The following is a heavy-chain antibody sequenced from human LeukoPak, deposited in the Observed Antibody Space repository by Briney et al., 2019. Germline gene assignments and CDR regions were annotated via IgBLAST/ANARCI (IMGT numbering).Heavy chain of an antibody. V-gene: IGHV4-30-2*01. CDR1: GGSISSGGYS. J-gene: IGHJ4*02. CDR3: VAVTTREHFDY. D-gene: IGHD4-17*01. CDR2: IYHSGST. Sequence: PSETLSLTCAVSGGSISSGGYSWSWIRQPPGKGLEWIGYIYHSGSTYYNPSLKSRVTISVDRSKNQFSLKLSSVTAADTAVYYCVAVTTREHFDYWGQGTLVTVSS.